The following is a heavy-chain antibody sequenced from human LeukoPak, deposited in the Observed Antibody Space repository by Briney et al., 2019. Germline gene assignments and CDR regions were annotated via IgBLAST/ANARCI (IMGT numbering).Heavy chain of an antibody. J-gene: IGHJ4*02. CDR3: AKGIWGYDYGNFDY. CDR1: GFTLSSYG. Sequence: PGGSLRLSCAASGFTLSSYGMSWVRQAPGKGLEWVSLINYDGTSTYYADSVKGRFTISRDDSKNSLYLQMNSLRTEDTALYYCAKGIWGYDYGNFDYWGQGTLVTVSS. CDR2: INYDGTST. V-gene: IGHV3-43*02. D-gene: IGHD5-18*01.